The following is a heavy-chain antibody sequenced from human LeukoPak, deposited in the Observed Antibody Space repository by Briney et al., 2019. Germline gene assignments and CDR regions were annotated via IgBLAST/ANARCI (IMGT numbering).Heavy chain of an antibody. CDR3: ARGGDYGSGSTRRYFDY. D-gene: IGHD3-10*01. CDR2: INPSGGST. J-gene: IGHJ4*02. CDR1: GYTFTSYY. V-gene: IGHV1-46*01. Sequence: RGASVKVSCKASGYTFTSYYMHWVRQAPGQGLEWMGIINPSGGSTSYAQKFQGRATMTRDTSTSTVYMELSSLRSEDTAVYYCARGGDYGSGSTRRYFDYWGQGTLVTVSS.